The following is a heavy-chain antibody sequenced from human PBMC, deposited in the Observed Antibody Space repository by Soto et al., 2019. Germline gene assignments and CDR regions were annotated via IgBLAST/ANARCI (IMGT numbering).Heavy chain of an antibody. J-gene: IGHJ5*02. CDR1: DGSISSNSFH. Sequence: PSETMSLACPVSDGSISSNSFHWAWIRQPTGKGLEWIGSIYYSGSTYYSPSLKSRVTISVDTSKNQFSLKLSSVTAADTAVYYCARRERAAGTDWWFDPWGQGTLVTVSS. D-gene: IGHD6-13*01. CDR2: IYYSGST. CDR3: ARRERAAGTDWWFDP. V-gene: IGHV4-39*01.